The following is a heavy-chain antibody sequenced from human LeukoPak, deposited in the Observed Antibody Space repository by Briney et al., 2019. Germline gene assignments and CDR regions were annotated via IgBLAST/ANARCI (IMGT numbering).Heavy chain of an antibody. CDR2: ISGSGGST. V-gene: IGHV3-23*01. J-gene: IGHJ5*02. CDR3: AKSTLSSGWSGGWFDP. CDR1: GFTFSSYG. Sequence: GGSLRLSCAASGFTFSSYGMHWVRQAPGKGLDWVSAISGSGGSTYYADSVKGRFTISRDNSKNTLYLQMNSLRAEDTAVYYCAKSTLSSGWSGGWFDPWGQGTLVTVSS. D-gene: IGHD6-19*01.